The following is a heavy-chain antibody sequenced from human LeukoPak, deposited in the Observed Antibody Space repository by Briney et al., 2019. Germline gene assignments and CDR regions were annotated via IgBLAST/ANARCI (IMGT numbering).Heavy chain of an antibody. V-gene: IGHV3-23*01. CDR2: ISFSGDNT. CDR3: ARDIELST. CDR1: ALTYSASA. J-gene: IGHJ3*01. Sequence: PGGSLRLSCAASALTYSASAMSWVRQAPGKGLEWVSLISFSGDNTYYTDSVKGRFTISRDNSKDTLYLQMNSLRAEDTAIYYCARDIELSTWGLGTMVTVSS. D-gene: IGHD3-16*02.